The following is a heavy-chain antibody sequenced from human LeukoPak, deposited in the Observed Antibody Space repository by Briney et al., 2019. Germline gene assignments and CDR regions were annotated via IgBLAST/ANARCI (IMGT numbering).Heavy chain of an antibody. D-gene: IGHD5-24*01. CDR3: AKGYKYGHY. CDR2: ISSSGVTI. V-gene: IGHV3-11*01. J-gene: IGHJ4*02. Sequence: LEWISYISSSGVTIYYADSVKGRFTISRDNAKNILYLQMNGLRAEDTAVYYCAKGYKYGHYWGQGSLVTVSS.